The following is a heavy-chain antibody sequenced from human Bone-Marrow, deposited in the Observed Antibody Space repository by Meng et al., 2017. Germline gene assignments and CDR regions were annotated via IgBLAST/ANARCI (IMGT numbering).Heavy chain of an antibody. V-gene: IGHV4-39*07. Sequence: GSLRLSCTVSGGSISSSSYYWGWIRQPSGKGLEWIGSIYYSGSTYYNPSLKSRVTISVDTSKNQFSLKLSSVTAADTAVYYCARNSAAAGSCLYWGQGTLVTVSS. CDR1: GGSISSSSYY. D-gene: IGHD6-13*01. CDR3: ARNSAAAGSCLY. CDR2: IYYSGST. J-gene: IGHJ4*02.